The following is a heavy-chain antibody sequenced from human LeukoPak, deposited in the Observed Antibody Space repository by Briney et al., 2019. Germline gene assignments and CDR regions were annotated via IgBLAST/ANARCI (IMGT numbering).Heavy chain of an antibody. CDR3: TKTNDGSGFLNDAYDI. D-gene: IGHD3-22*01. Sequence: QSGGSLRLSCEGSGSTFEDFAMHWVRHTPGKGPEWVSGITWNSRKIDYADSVKGRFTISRDNAKKSVYLQMNSLRPGDTAVYYCTKTNDGSGFLNDAYDIWGQGTKVIVSS. V-gene: IGHV3-9*01. CDR1: GSTFEDFA. CDR2: ITWNSRKI. J-gene: IGHJ3*02.